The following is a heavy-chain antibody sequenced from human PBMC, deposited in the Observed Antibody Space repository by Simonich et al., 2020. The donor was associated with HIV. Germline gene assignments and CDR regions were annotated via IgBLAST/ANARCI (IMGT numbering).Heavy chain of an antibody. CDR1: GYTFTDYY. Sequence: EVQLVQSGAEVKKPGATVKISCRGFGYTFTDYYIHWVQQVPGKGLEWMGRAEPEHNETIHAEKFQGRLTITADTSPDIAYMELSSLRSEDTAVYYCATVGLRDGYNHYWGQGTLITVSS. J-gene: IGHJ4*02. D-gene: IGHD5-12*01. CDR3: ATVGLRDGYNHY. CDR2: AEPEHNET. V-gene: IGHV1-69-2*01.